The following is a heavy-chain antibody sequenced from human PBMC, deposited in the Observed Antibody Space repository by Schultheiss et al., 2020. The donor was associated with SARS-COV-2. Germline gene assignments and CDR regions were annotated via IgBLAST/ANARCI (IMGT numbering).Heavy chain of an antibody. J-gene: IGHJ4*02. V-gene: IGHV4-39*07. CDR1: GGSISSSN. Sequence: SETLSLTCTVSGGSISSSNWGWIRQPPGKGLEWIGNIYYSGSTYYNPSLKSRVTISVDTSKNQFSLKLSSVTAADTAVYYCARRGYSYGCFDYWGQGTLVTVSS. CDR2: IYYSGST. CDR3: ARRGYSYGCFDY. D-gene: IGHD5-18*01.